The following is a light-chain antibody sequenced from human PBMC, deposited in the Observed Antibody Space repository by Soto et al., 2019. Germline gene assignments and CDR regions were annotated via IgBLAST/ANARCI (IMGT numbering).Light chain of an antibody. V-gene: IGKV1-5*01. CDR3: QQYSGYSLFT. J-gene: IGKJ3*01. CDR1: QSISGW. Sequence: DIQLTQSPSTLSASVGDRVTITCRASQSISGWLAWYQQRPGKAPKLLIYDASSLKTGVPSRFSGSGSGTKFTLTIEGLQPADFATDYCQQYSGYSLFTFGPGPVVYIK. CDR2: DAS.